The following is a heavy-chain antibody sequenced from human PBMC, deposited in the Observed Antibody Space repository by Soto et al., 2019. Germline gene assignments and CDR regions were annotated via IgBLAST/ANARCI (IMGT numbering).Heavy chain of an antibody. J-gene: IGHJ4*02. CDR1: RYSFTTYA. V-gene: IGHV1-3*01. Sequence: ASVKVSCKASRYSFTTYALHWVRQAPGQRLEWMGWINAGNGDTKYSEKFQGRVAITRDTSANTAYMELSSLRSEDTSVYYCARDPGTGAALRAYHFDYWGQGTLVTVSS. CDR2: INAGNGDT. CDR3: ARDPGTGAALRAYHFDY. D-gene: IGHD1-1*01.